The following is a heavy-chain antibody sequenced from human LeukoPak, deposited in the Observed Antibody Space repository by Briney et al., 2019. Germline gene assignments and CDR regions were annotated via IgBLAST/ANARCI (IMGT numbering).Heavy chain of an antibody. D-gene: IGHD6-6*01. CDR3: ARVSSPEYYFDY. CDR2: IYYSGST. V-gene: IGHV4-31*03. CDR1: GGSISSGGYY. J-gene: IGHJ4*02. Sequence: SETLSLTCTVSGGSISSGGYYWSWIRQHPGTGLEWIGYIYYSGSTYYNPSLKSRVTISVDTSKNQFSLKLSSVTAADTAVYYCARVSSPEYYFDYWGQGTLVTVSS.